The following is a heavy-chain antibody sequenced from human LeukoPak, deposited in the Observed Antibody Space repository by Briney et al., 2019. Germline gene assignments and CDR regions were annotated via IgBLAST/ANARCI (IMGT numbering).Heavy chain of an antibody. V-gene: IGHV1-69*05. CDR1: GCTFSSYA. Sequence: GASVKVPCKASGCTFSSYAISWVRQAPGQGLEWMGGIIPICGTTNYAQKLQGRVTMTTDTSTSTAYMEMRSLRSEDTAVYSCASLKNYYDSSGYLVTDAFDIWGQGTMVTLSS. J-gene: IGHJ3*02. D-gene: IGHD3-22*01. CDR2: IIPICGTT. CDR3: ASLKNYYDSSGYLVTDAFDI.